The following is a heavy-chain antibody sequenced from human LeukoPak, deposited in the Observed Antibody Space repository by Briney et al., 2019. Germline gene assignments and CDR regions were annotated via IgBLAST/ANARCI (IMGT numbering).Heavy chain of an antibody. CDR1: GFTFSSYA. J-gene: IGHJ4*02. D-gene: IGHD3-22*01. Sequence: AGGSLRLSCAASGFTFSSYAMSWVRQAPGKGLEWVSAISGSGGSTYYADSVKGRFTISRDNSKNTLYLQMNSLRAEDTAVHYCAKPDDSSGYYYDYWGQGTLVTVSS. CDR3: AKPDDSSGYYYDY. V-gene: IGHV3-23*01. CDR2: ISGSGGST.